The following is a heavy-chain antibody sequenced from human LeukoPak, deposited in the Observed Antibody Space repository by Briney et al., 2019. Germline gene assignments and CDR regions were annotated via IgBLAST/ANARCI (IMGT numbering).Heavy chain of an antibody. CDR3: ARDVQMLRQWVVWISFDY. CDR2: ISSSSSHI. J-gene: IGHJ4*02. CDR1: GFTFNNYH. D-gene: IGHD6-19*01. Sequence: PGGSLRLSCAASGFTFNNYHMNWVRQAPGKGLEWVSSISSSSSHIYYAESVKGRFTISRDNAKNSLYLQMYSLRAEDTAVYYCARDVQMLRQWVVWISFDYWGQGTLVTVSS. V-gene: IGHV3-21*01.